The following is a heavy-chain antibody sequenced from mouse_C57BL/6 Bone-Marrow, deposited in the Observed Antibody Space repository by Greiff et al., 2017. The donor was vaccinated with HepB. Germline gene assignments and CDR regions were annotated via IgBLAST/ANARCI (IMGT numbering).Heavy chain of an antibody. Sequence: VQLQQPGAELVRPGTSVKLSCKASGYTFTSYWMHWVKQRPGKGLEWIGVIDPSDSYTNYNQKCKGKATLTVDTSSSTAYMQLSSLTSVDSAVYYCAIGYYDLDGDYWGQGTTLTVSS. J-gene: IGHJ2*01. V-gene: IGHV1-59*01. CDR1: GYTFTSYW. CDR2: IDPSDSYT. D-gene: IGHD2-4*01. CDR3: AIGYYDLDGDY.